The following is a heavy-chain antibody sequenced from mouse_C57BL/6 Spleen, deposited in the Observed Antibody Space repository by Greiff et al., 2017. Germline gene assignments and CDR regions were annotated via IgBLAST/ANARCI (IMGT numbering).Heavy chain of an antibody. D-gene: IGHD1-1*01. J-gene: IGHJ4*01. V-gene: IGHV1-15*01. CDR1: GYTFTDYE. CDR2: IDPETGGT. Sequence: QVQLKESGAELVRPGASVTLSCKASGYTFTDYEMHWVKQTPVHGLEWIGAIDPETGGTAYNQKFKGKAILTADKSSSTAYMELRSLTSEDSAVYYGTRGAYGSPYAMDYWGQGTSVTVSP. CDR3: TRGAYGSPYAMDY.